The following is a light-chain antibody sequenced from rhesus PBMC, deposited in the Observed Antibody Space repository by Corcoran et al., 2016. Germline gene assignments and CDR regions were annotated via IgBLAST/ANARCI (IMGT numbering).Light chain of an antibody. CDR3: QQYYRSPLT. Sequence: DIVMTQSPDSLAVSLGERVTINCKSSQSLLYSSNNKDYLAWYQQKPGQAPKLLFYWASTREYGFHNRFRGSGSGTDFTLTISGLQAEDVAVYYCQQYYRSPLTCGGGAKV. V-gene: IGKV4-1*01. J-gene: IGKJ4*01. CDR2: WAS. CDR1: QSLLYSSNNKDY.